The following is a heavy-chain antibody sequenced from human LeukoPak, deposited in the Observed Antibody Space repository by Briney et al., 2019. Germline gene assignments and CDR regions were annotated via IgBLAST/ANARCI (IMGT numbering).Heavy chain of an antibody. Sequence: GGSLRLSCAASGFTFSDYYMSWIRQAPGKGLEWVSYISSSGSTIYYADSVKGRFTISRDNAKKSLYLQMNSLRAEDTAVYYCARDLLGYCSSTSCTPRWFDPWGQGTLVTVSS. J-gene: IGHJ5*02. V-gene: IGHV3-11*01. CDR3: ARDLLGYCSSTSCTPRWFDP. CDR1: GFTFSDYY. D-gene: IGHD2-2*01. CDR2: ISSSGSTI.